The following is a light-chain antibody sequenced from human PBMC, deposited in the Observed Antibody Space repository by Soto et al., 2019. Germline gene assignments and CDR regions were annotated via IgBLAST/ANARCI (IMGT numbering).Light chain of an antibody. CDR2: EVS. V-gene: IGLV2-8*01. CDR3: ISYAGSNLLYV. CDR1: SSDVGGYNY. Sequence: ALTQPPSASGSPGQSVTISCTGTSSDVGGYNYVSWYQQHPGKAPKLMIYEVSKRPSGVPDRFSGSESGNTASLTVSGLQAEDEADYYCISYAGSNLLYVFGTGTKVTVL. J-gene: IGLJ1*01.